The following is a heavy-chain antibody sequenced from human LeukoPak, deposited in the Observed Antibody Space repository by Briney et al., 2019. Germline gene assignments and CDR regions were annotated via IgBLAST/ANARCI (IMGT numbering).Heavy chain of an antibody. CDR2: IKSKTGGGTT. J-gene: IGHJ4*02. CDR1: GFTFSNAW. V-gene: IGHV3-15*01. Sequence: PGGSLRLSCAASGFTFSNAWMSWVRQAPGKGLEWVGRIKSKTGGGTTDYAAPVKGRFTISRDDSKNTLYLQMNSLRAEDSAVYYCARDEYGYNYKAYWGQGTLVTVSS. CDR3: ARDEYGYNYKAY. D-gene: IGHD5-24*01.